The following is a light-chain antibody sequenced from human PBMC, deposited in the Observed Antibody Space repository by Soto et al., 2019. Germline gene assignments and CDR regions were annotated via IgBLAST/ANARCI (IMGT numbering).Light chain of an antibody. CDR3: QKYNSAPPWT. CDR2: AAS. J-gene: IGKJ1*01. CDR1: QGISSY. Sequence: IRMTQSPSSLSASTGDRVTITCRASQGISSYLAWYQQKPGKAPKLLIYAASTLQSGVPSRFSGSGSGTDFTLTISSLQPEDVATYYCQKYNSAPPWTFGQGTKVDNK. V-gene: IGKV1-8*01.